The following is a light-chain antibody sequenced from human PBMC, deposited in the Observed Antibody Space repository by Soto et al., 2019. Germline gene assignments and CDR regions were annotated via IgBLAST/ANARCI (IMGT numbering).Light chain of an antibody. CDR2: DVS. CDR3: TSYTSTVYV. Sequence: QSVLTQPASVSGSPGQSITISCTGTSSDVGGYNYVSWYQQHPGKAPKLMIYDVSNRPSGVSNRFSGSKSGNTASLTISGLQAEDEADYYCTSYTSTVYVFGTETKVTVL. J-gene: IGLJ1*01. CDR1: SSDVGGYNY. V-gene: IGLV2-14*01.